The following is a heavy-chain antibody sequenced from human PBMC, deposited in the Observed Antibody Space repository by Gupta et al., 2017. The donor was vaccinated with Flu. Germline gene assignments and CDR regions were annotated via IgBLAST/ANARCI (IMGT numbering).Heavy chain of an antibody. V-gene: IGHV1-18*01. CDR2: ISANEGGT. CDR3: SRDGGGWSVYPDY. Sequence: FTSFGISWVRQAPGQGLEWMGWISANEGGTNYAQKFQGRVTMTTDTSTNTAHMELRSLRSGDTAVYYCSRDGGGWSVYPDYWGQGTLVTVSS. D-gene: IGHD3-3*01. J-gene: IGHJ4*02. CDR1: FTSFG.